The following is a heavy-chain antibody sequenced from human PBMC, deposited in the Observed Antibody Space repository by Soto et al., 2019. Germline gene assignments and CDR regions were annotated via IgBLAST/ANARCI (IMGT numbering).Heavy chain of an antibody. CDR1: GYSFTSYW. Sequence: PGESLKISCKGSGYSFTSYWISWVRQMPGKVLEWMGRIDPSDSYTNYSPSFQGHVTISADKSISTAYLQWSSLKASDTAMYYCARHGCSSTSCYSVFGYYYYGMDVWGQGXTVTVYS. V-gene: IGHV5-10-1*01. CDR3: ARHGCSSTSCYSVFGYYYYGMDV. CDR2: IDPSDSYT. J-gene: IGHJ6*02. D-gene: IGHD2-2*02.